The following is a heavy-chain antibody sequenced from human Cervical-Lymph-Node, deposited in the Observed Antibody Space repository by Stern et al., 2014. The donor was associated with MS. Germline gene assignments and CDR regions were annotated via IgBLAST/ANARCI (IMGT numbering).Heavy chain of an antibody. V-gene: IGHV3-23*04. D-gene: IGHD4-23*01. CDR2: ISGSGHNT. CDR3: AKYLAGKFDY. J-gene: IGHJ4*02. CDR1: GFTFNTYV. Sequence: EVQLVESGGGLVQRGGSLRLSCAASGFTFNTYVMAWVRQAPGQGLEWVSTISGSGHNTQYANSMKGRFTVSRDNSKNTIYLQMTNLRVDDTAVYHCAKYLAGKFDYWGQGTLVTVSS.